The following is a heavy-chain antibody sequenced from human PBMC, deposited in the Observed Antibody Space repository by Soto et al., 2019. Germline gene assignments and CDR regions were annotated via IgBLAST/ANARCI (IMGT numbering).Heavy chain of an antibody. V-gene: IGHV4-39*01. D-gene: IGHD5-18*01. CDR1: GGSISSSSYY. J-gene: IGHJ6*02. Sequence: QLQLQESGPGLVKPSDTLSLTCTVSGGSISSSSYYWGWIRQPPGKGLEWIGRIYYSGSTYYNPSLKSRVTISVDTSQNQFSLQLSSVTAADTAVYYCACIFSGGYGYGFYYYGMDVWGQGTTVTVSS. CDR3: ACIFSGGYGYGFYYYGMDV. CDR2: IYYSGST.